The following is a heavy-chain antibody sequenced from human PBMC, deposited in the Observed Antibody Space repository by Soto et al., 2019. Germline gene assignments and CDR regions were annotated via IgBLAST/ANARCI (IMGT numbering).Heavy chain of an antibody. Sequence: PGGSLRLSCAASGFTFSSYGMHWVRQAPGKGLEWVAVISYDGSNKYYADSVKGRFTISRDNSKNTLYLQMNSLRAEDTAVYYCANLRTYYDFRSGPSMDVWGQGTTVTVSS. D-gene: IGHD3-3*01. J-gene: IGHJ6*02. V-gene: IGHV3-30*18. CDR1: GFTFSSYG. CDR2: ISYDGSNK. CDR3: ANLRTYYDFRSGPSMDV.